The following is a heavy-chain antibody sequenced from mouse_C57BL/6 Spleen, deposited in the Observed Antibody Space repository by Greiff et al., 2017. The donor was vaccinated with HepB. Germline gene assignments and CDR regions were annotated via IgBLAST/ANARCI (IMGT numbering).Heavy chain of an antibody. CDR3: ADDYDEYYYAMDY. J-gene: IGHJ4*01. CDR2: IYPGDGDT. V-gene: IGHV1-82*01. CDR1: GYAFSSSW. D-gene: IGHD2-4*01. Sequence: VQLQQSGPELVKPGASVKISCKASGYAFSSSWMNWVKQRPGKGLEWIGRIYPGDGDTNYNGKFKGKATLTVDKSSSTAYMQLSSLTSEDSAVYFCADDYDEYYYAMDYWGQGTSVTVSS.